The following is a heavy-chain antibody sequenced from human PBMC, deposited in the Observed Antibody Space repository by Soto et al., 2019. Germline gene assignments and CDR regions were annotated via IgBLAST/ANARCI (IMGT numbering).Heavy chain of an antibody. D-gene: IGHD6-19*01. CDR2: ISYDGTNK. Sequence: PVGSLRLSCAASGFTFSSYAMHWVRQAPGKGLEWVAVISYDGTNKYYADSVKGRFTISRDNSKNTLYLQMNSLRAEDTAVYYCARTAVAGTTEAYNWFDPWGQGTLVTVSS. CDR3: ARTAVAGTTEAYNWFDP. J-gene: IGHJ5*02. V-gene: IGHV3-30-3*01. CDR1: GFTFSSYA.